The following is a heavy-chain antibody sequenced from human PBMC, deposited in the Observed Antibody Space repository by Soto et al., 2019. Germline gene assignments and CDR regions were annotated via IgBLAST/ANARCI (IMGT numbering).Heavy chain of an antibody. CDR2: ISSSSSYT. CDR1: GFTFSDYY. D-gene: IGHD6-19*01. CDR3: ASFAVAGPFDY. J-gene: IGHJ4*02. V-gene: IGHV3-11*03. Sequence: GGSLRLSCAASGFTFSDYYMSWIRQAPGKGLEWVSYISSSSSYTNYADSVKGRFTISRDNAKNSLYLQMNSLRAEDTAVYYCASFAVAGPFDYWGQGTLVTVSS.